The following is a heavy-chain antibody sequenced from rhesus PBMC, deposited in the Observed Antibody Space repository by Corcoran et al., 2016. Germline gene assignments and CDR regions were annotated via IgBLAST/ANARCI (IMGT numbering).Heavy chain of an antibody. CDR1: GCSISSNY. J-gene: IGHJ5-2*02. CDR2: ISGSGGSN. D-gene: IGHD6-31*01. V-gene: IGHV4-173*01. Sequence: QLQLQESGPGLVKPSETLSLTCAVSGCSISSNYWRWIRQPPGKGLEWIGRISGSGGSNDYNPSLKSRVTISTETYKNQFALKLSSVTAADTAVYYCARWSSSGWYFGSVDVWGRGVLVTVSS. CDR3: ARWSSSGWYFGSVDV.